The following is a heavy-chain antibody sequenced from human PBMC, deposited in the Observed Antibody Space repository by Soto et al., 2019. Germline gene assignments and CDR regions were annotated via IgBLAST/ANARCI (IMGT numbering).Heavy chain of an antibody. CDR3: ARPAFSGWTYYYYGMDV. CDR1: GGTFSSYA. V-gene: IGHV1-69*13. Sequence: SVKVSCKASGGTFSSYAISWVRQAPGQGLEWMGGIIPIFGTANYAQKFQGRVTITADESTSTAYMELSSLRSEDTAMYYCARPAFSGWTYYYYGMDVWGQGTTVTVSS. CDR2: IIPIFGTA. J-gene: IGHJ6*02. D-gene: IGHD6-19*01.